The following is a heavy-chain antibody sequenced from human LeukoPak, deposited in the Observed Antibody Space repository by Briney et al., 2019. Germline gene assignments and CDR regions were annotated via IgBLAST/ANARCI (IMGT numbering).Heavy chain of an antibody. J-gene: IGHJ4*02. Sequence: PSETLSLTCAVYSGSFSGYYWSWIRQPPGKGLEWIGEINHSGSTNYNPSLKSRVTISVDTSKDQFSLKLSSVTAADTAVYYCAREPRADYVWGSYRYTRPDGFDYWGQGTLVTVSS. V-gene: IGHV4-34*01. D-gene: IGHD3-16*02. CDR1: SGSFSGYY. CDR3: AREPRADYVWGSYRYTRPDGFDY. CDR2: INHSGST.